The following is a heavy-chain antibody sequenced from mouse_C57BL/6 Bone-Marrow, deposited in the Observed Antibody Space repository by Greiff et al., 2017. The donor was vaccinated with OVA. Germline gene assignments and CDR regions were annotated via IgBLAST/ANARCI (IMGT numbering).Heavy chain of an antibody. V-gene: IGHV5-6*01. J-gene: IGHJ3*01. D-gene: IGHD2-4*01. CDR2: ISSGGSYT. CDR1: GFTFSSYG. CDR3: ARGRLRLAWFAY. Sequence: EVQLQESGGDLVKPGGSLKLSCAASGFTFSSYGMSWVRQTPDKRLEWVATISSGGSYTYYPDSVKGRFTISRDNAKNTLYLQMSSLKSEDTAMYYCARGRLRLAWFAYWGQGTLVTVSA.